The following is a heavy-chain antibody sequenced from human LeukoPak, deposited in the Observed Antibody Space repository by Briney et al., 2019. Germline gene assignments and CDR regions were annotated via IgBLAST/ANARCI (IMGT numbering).Heavy chain of an antibody. D-gene: IGHD1-1*01. CDR1: GYTFTSYG. V-gene: IGHV1-8*03. Sequence: GASVKVSCKASGYTFTSYGISWVRQAPGQGLEWMGWMNPNSGNTGYAQKFQGRVTITRNTSISTAYMELSSLRSEDTAVYYCARAKRGYYYYYMDVWGKGTTVTVSS. CDR3: ARAKRGYYYYYMDV. J-gene: IGHJ6*03. CDR2: MNPNSGNT.